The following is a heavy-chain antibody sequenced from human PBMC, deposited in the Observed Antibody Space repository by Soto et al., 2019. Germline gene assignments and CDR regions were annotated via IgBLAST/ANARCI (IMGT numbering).Heavy chain of an antibody. CDR2: IYPGDSDT. J-gene: IGHJ6*02. CDR3: ASSSGVVVPASAYYYIYGMDV. Sequence: GESLKISCKGSGYSFTSYWIGWVRQMPGKGLEWMGFIYPGDSDTRYTPSFQAQVTISADKSISTSYLQWSSLKAPDTPTYYCASSSGVVVPASAYYYIYGMDVWGQGTMVTVSS. D-gene: IGHD2-2*01. V-gene: IGHV5-51*01. CDR1: GYSFTSYW.